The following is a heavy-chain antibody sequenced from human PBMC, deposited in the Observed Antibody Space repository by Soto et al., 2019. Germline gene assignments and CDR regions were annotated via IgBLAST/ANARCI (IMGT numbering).Heavy chain of an antibody. CDR2: IIPIFGTA. J-gene: IGHJ4*02. CDR1: GGTFSSYA. D-gene: IGHD3-22*01. CDR3: ARDPYYDSMGYYFGYFAY. V-gene: IGHV1-69*13. Sequence: SVKVSCKASGGTFSSYAISWVRQAPGQGLEWMGGIIPIFGTANYAQKFQGRVTITADESTSTAYMELSSLRSEDTGVYYCARDPYYDSMGYYFGYFAYWGEGRLGTVSS.